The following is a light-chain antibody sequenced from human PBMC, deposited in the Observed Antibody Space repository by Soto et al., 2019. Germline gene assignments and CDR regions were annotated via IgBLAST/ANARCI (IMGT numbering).Light chain of an antibody. CDR2: KSS. J-gene: IGKJ2*01. CDR3: QQYSREST. CDR1: QSINDW. V-gene: IGKV1-5*03. Sequence: DIQMTQSPSTLSASVGDRVTITCRASQSINDWLAWYQQKPGKAPKLLIYKSSSLEIGVPSRFSGSGSGTEFILTISCLQPDDFATYYCQQYSRESTFGPGTKLEIK.